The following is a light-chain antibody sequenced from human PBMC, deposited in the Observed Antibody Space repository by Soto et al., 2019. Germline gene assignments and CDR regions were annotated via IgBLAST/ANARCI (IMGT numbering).Light chain of an antibody. J-gene: IGKJ2*01. CDR3: QQYCSPPRT. CDR1: QSVRSNH. V-gene: IGKV3-20*01. Sequence: EIVLTQSPGTLSLSPGERATLSCRASQSVRSNHLAWYQQKPGQAPRLLIYDASSRATGIPDRFSGSGSGTDFTINISRLEPEDFAVYYCQQYCSPPRTFGRGTKLEI. CDR2: DAS.